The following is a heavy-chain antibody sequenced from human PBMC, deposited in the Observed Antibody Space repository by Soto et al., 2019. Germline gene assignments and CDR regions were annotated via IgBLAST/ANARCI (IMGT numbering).Heavy chain of an antibody. J-gene: IGHJ6*02. D-gene: IGHD2-21*01. CDR3: ARGPLFYYSYYGMDV. Sequence: QVQLQQWGAGLLKPSETLSLTCAVYGGSFSGYYWSWIRQPPGKGLEWIGEINHSGSTNYNPSLKSRVTISVDTSKNQFSLKLSSVTAADTAVYYCARGPLFYYSYYGMDVWGQGTTVTVSS. V-gene: IGHV4-34*01. CDR2: INHSGST. CDR1: GGSFSGYY.